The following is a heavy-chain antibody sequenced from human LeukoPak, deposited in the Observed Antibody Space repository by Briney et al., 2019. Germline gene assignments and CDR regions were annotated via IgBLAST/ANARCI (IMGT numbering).Heavy chain of an antibody. CDR2: IYYSGST. D-gene: IGHD2-15*01. V-gene: IGHV4-30-4*01. CDR1: GGSISSGDYY. Sequence: SETLSLTCAVSGGSISSGDYYWSWIRQPPGKGLEWIGYIYYSGSTYYNPSLKSRVTISVDTSKNQFSLKLSSVTAADTAVYFCARAIYCSGGSCYSSQYFDLWGRGALVTVSS. J-gene: IGHJ2*01. CDR3: ARAIYCSGGSCYSSQYFDL.